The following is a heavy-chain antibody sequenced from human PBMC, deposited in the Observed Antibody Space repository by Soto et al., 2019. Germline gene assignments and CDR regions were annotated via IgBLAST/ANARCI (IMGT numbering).Heavy chain of an antibody. D-gene: IGHD6-19*01. Sequence: QVQLVQSGAEVKKPGSSGKVSCRASGGTLNKHAITGVRRPPGLGLEWLGGIIPMFGIANYPQKFQGRVTITADDSTNTSHMELNSLTSDDTAVYYCARGGTSGWLKGAYDVWGQGTMVTVSS. CDR2: IIPMFGIA. CDR3: ARGGTSGWLKGAYDV. CDR1: GGTLNKHA. V-gene: IGHV1-69*01. J-gene: IGHJ3*01.